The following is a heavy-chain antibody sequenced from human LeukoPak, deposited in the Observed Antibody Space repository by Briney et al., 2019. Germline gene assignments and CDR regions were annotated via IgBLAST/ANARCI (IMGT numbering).Heavy chain of an antibody. Sequence: GGSLRLSCAASGFTFSSYEMNWVRQAPGKGLEWVSYISSSGSTIYYADSVKGRFTISRDNAKNSLYLQLNSLRAEDTAVYYCARDGSPVAREFDYWGQGTLVTVSS. CDR3: ARDGSPVAREFDY. D-gene: IGHD6-19*01. V-gene: IGHV3-48*03. J-gene: IGHJ4*02. CDR2: ISSSGSTI. CDR1: GFTFSSYE.